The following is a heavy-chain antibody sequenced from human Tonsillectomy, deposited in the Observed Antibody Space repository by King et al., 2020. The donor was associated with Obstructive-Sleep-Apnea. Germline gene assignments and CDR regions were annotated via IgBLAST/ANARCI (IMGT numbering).Heavy chain of an antibody. Sequence: VQLVESWAEVKKPGSSVKVSCKASGGTFSSYVITWVRQAPGQGLEWMGGISPIFGTANHAQKFQGRVTITADESTSTAYMELSSLRSEDTAVYYCARAWDISGYYCEYWGQGTLVTVSS. CDR2: ISPIFGTA. CDR3: ARAWDISGYYCEY. D-gene: IGHD3-22*01. CDR1: GGTFSSYV. V-gene: IGHV1-69*01. J-gene: IGHJ4*02.